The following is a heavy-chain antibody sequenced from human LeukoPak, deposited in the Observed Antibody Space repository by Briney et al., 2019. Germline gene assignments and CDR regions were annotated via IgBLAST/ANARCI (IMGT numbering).Heavy chain of an antibody. Sequence: GGSLRLSCAASGFFFNNYGMHWVRQAPGKGLEWVAFIRHDASSEHYADSVKGRFTISRDNSKNTLYLQMNSLRSEDTAVYFCEGERHSMSSDDFWGQGTLVTVSP. J-gene: IGHJ4*02. V-gene: IGHV3-30*02. CDR3: EGERHSMSSDDF. CDR1: GFFFNNYG. D-gene: IGHD6-6*01. CDR2: IRHDASSE.